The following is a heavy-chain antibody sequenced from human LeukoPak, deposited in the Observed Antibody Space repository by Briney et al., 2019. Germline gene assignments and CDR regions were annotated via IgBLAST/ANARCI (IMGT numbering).Heavy chain of an antibody. Sequence: PSETLSLTCTVSGGSISSYYWSWIRQPPGKGLEWIGYIYYSGSTNYNPSLKSRVTMSVDTSKNQFSLKLSSVTAADTAVYYCARGTAIFGVPISAFDIWGQGTMVTVSS. J-gene: IGHJ3*02. D-gene: IGHD3-3*01. CDR3: ARGTAIFGVPISAFDI. V-gene: IGHV4-59*12. CDR1: GGSISSYY. CDR2: IYYSGST.